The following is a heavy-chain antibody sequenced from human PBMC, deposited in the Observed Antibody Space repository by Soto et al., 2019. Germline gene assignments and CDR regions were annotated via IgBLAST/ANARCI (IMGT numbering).Heavy chain of an antibody. V-gene: IGHV3-20*04. CDR2: INWNGDST. CDR1: GFRFVDYG. Sequence: EVQVVESGGGVIRPGGSLRLSCAASGFRFVDYGMSWVRKVPGKGLEWVSGINWNGDSTGYADSVKGRFTISRDKAKNSLYLQMNSLRDEETALYYCAKSRNSRLYFYDYWGQGTLVTVSS. J-gene: IGHJ4*02. CDR3: AKSRNSRLYFYDY. D-gene: IGHD3-10*01.